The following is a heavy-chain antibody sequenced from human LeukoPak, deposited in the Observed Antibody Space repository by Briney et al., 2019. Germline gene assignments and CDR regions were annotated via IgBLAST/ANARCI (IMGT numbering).Heavy chain of an antibody. CDR2: INPKTGDT. CDR3: ARDRAVAADY. J-gene: IGHJ4*02. D-gene: IGHD6-19*01. V-gene: IGHV1-2*06. Sequence: ASVKVSCKPSGYTFIDLYMHWVRQAPGHGLEWLGRINPKTGDTIYAQKFRGRVTMTGDTSISTAYMELSRLGFDDTAVYYCARDRAVAADYWGQGTLVTVSS. CDR1: GYTFIDLY.